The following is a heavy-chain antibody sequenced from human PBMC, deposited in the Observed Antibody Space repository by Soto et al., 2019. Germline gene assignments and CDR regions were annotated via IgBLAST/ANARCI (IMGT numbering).Heavy chain of an antibody. J-gene: IGHJ4*02. CDR1: GYSFTSYW. CDR2: IYPGDSDT. Sequence: PGESLKISCKGSGYSFTSYWIGWVRQMPGKGLEWMGIIYPGDSDTRYSPSFQGQATISADKSISTAYLQWSSLKASDTAMYDCARVCGEYYYDSSGYCFYYWGQGTLVTVSS. CDR3: ARVCGEYYYDSSGYCFYY. V-gene: IGHV5-51*01. D-gene: IGHD3-22*01.